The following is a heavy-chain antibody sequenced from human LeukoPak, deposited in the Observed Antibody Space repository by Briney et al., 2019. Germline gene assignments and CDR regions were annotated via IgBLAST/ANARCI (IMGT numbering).Heavy chain of an antibody. CDR2: IIPIFGTA. D-gene: IGHD4-23*01. V-gene: IGHV1-69*13. J-gene: IGHJ6*03. CDR1: GGTFSSYA. Sequence: SVKVSCKASGGTFSSYAISWVRQAPGQGLEWRGGIIPIFGTANYAQKFQGRVTITADESTSTAYMELSSLRSEDTAVYYCARDLLDYGGNPYYYYYMDGWGKGTTVTVSS. CDR3: ARDLLDYGGNPYYYYYMDG.